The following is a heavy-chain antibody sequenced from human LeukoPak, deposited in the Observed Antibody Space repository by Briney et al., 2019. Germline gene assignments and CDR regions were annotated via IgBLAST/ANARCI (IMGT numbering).Heavy chain of an antibody. J-gene: IGHJ4*02. CDR3: ARDKSRYCSGGSCPYFDY. D-gene: IGHD2-15*01. Sequence: GGSLRLSCAASGFTFGDYYMSWIRQAPGKGLEWVSYISSSGSTIYYADSVKGRFTISRDNAKNSLYLQMNSLRAEDTAVYYCARDKSRYCSGGSCPYFDYWGQGTLVTVSS. CDR1: GFTFGDYY. CDR2: ISSSGSTI. V-gene: IGHV3-11*01.